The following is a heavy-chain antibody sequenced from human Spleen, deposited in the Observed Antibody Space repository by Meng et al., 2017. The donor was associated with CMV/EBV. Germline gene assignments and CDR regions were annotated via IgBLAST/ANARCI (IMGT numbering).Heavy chain of an antibody. CDR1: GFTFSSDW. J-gene: IGHJ6*02. D-gene: IGHD2-2*01. CDR3: VKDMESDIVLVAAPHYGLDV. CDR2: IKQDGSEK. Sequence: GESLKISCAASGFTFSSDWMSWVRQAPGKGLEWVANIKQDGSEKYYVDSVKGRFTISRDNAKNSLYLQMNSLRGGDTALYYCVKDMESDIVLVAAPHYGLDVWGQGTTVTVSS. V-gene: IGHV3-7*03.